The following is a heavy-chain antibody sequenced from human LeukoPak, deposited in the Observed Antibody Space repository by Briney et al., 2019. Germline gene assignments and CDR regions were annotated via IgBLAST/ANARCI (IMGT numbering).Heavy chain of an antibody. D-gene: IGHD3-10*02. Sequence: PSETLSLTCTVSDDSITIYYWSWIRQPPGKGLEWIGYIYYSGSTNYNPSLKSRVTISVDTSKNQFSLKLSSVTAADTAVYYCARSSLSSAYYFDYWGQGTLVTVSS. CDR1: DDSITIYY. V-gene: IGHV4-59*01. CDR3: ARSSLSSAYYFDY. CDR2: IYYSGST. J-gene: IGHJ4*02.